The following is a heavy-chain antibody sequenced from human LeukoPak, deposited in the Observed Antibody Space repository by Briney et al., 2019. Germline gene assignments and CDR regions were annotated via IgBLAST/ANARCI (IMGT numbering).Heavy chain of an antibody. CDR1: GFTFSSYS. Sequence: GGSLRLSCAASGFTFSSYSMNWVRQAPGKGLEWVPSISSSSSYIYYVDSVTGRFTISRDNAKKSVYLQMNSLRAEDTAVYYCARDEDGDYTPDYWGQGTLVTVSS. CDR2: ISSSSSYI. V-gene: IGHV3-21*01. J-gene: IGHJ4*02. D-gene: IGHD4-17*01. CDR3: ARDEDGDYTPDY.